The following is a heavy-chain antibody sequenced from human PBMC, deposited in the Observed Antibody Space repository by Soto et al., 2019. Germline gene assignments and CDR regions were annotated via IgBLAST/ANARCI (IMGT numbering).Heavy chain of an antibody. CDR3: AADLGYKSHRYYGMDV. CDR2: IVVGSGNT. V-gene: IGHV1-58*01. J-gene: IGHJ6*02. Sequence: ASVKVSCKASGFTFTSSAVQWVRQARGQRLEWIGWIVVGSGNTNYAQKFQERVTITREMSTSKAYMELSSLGSEDTAVYYCAADLGYKSHRYYGMDVWGQGTTVTVSS. D-gene: IGHD5-18*01. CDR1: GFTFTSSA.